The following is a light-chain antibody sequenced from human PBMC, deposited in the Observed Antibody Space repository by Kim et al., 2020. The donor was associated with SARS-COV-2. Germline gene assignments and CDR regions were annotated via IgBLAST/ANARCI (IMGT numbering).Light chain of an antibody. J-gene: IGKJ4*01. V-gene: IGKV3-20*01. CDR3: QQYGSSPPLT. CDR2: GAS. CDR1: QSVSSSY. Sequence: EIVLTQSPGTLSWSPGERATLSCRASQSVSSSYLAWYQQKPGQAPRLLIYGASSRATGIPDRFSGSGSGTDFTLTISRLEPEDFAVYYCQQYGSSPPLTFGGGTKLEI.